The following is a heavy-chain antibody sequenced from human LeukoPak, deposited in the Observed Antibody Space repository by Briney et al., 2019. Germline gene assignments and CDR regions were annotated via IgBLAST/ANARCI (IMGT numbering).Heavy chain of an antibody. J-gene: IGHJ4*02. CDR3: CGSGWFAGPFGY. CDR2: MHYSGST. V-gene: IGHV4-39*07. CDR1: GGSITKNGYY. Sequence: KPSETLSLTCSVSGGSITKNGYYWGWIRQSPETGLEWIGSMHYSGSTYYNPSLSSRVTISVDTSKNQFSLKLTSVTAADTAVYYCCGSGWFAGPFGYWGQGALVTVSS. D-gene: IGHD6-19*01.